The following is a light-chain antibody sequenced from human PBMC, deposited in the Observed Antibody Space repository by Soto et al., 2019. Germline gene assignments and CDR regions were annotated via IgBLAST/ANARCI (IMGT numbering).Light chain of an antibody. J-gene: IGLJ1*01. CDR3: NSYSSSTSLPYV. CDR1: TNDVGGYNY. CDR2: EVS. Sequence: QPALTQPASVSGSPGQSITISCTGTTNDVGGYNYVSWYQQHPGKAPKLLIFEVSSRPSGVSNRFSGSKSGNTASLTISALQAEDEADYFCNSYSSSTSLPYVFGTGTRSPS. V-gene: IGLV2-14*01.